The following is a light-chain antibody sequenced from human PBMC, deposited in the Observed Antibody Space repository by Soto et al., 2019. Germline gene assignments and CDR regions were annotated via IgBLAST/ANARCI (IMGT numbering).Light chain of an antibody. CDR3: QQRQYSSPLP. CDR2: DAS. V-gene: IGKV3-11*01. J-gene: IGKJ5*01. CDR1: LNVNSD. Sequence: GLTQSAATLSLSPGERATLSCRSSLNVNSDLAWYQQKPGQAPRLLSYDASHQDTGTPARFSGSRGATDFIPTISSRQHAEYVADYCQQRQYSSPLPFGPGTRLEVK.